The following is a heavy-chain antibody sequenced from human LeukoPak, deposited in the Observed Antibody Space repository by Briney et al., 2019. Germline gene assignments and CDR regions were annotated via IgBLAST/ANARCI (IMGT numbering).Heavy chain of an antibody. Sequence: PSQTLSLTCTVSGGSISSGSYYWSWIRQPAGKGLEWIGRIYTSGSTNYNPSLKSRVTISVDTSKNQFSLKLSSVTAADTAVYYCARHKGGIVVVPAAIYGFDPWGQGTLVTVSS. D-gene: IGHD2-2*01. CDR3: ARHKGGIVVVPAAIYGFDP. CDR2: IYTSGST. CDR1: GGSISSGSYY. J-gene: IGHJ5*02. V-gene: IGHV4-61*02.